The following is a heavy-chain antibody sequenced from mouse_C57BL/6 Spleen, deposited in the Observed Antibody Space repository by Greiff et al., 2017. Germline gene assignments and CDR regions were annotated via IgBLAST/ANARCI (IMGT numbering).Heavy chain of an antibody. CDR3: TRGGRLSPFDY. V-gene: IGHV5-9-1*02. D-gene: IGHD1-1*01. J-gene: IGHJ2*01. Sequence: EVQGVESGEGLVKPGGSLKLSCAASGFTFSSYAMSWVRQTPEKRLEWVAYISSGGDYIYYADTVKGRFTISRDNARNNLYLQMSSLKSEDTAMYYCTRGGRLSPFDYWGQGTTLTVSS. CDR2: ISSGGDYI. CDR1: GFTFSSYA.